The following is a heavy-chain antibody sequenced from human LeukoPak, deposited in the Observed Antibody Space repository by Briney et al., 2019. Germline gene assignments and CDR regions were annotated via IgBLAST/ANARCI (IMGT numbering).Heavy chain of an antibody. V-gene: IGHV4-39*01. CDR3: ARRGIGYCSSTSCPNAFDI. CDR2: IYYSGST. CDR1: GSISSSNYY. J-gene: IGHJ3*02. Sequence: PSETLSLTCTGGSISSSNYYWGWIRQPPGKGLEWIGSIYYSGSTYYNPSLKSRLTISVDTSKNQFSLRLSSVTAADTAVYYCARRGIGYCSSTSCPNAFDIWGQGTMVTVSS. D-gene: IGHD2-2*01.